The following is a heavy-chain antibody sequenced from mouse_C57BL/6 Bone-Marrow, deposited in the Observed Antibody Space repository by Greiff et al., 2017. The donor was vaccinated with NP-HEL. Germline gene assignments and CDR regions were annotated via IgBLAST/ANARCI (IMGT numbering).Heavy chain of an antibody. D-gene: IGHD3-2*02. Sequence: DVHLVESGEGLVKPGGSPKLSCAASGFTFSSYAMSWVRQTPEKRLEWVAYISSGGDYIYYADTVKGRFTISRDNARNTLYLQMSSLKSEDTAMYYCTREGLRLRLFAYWGQGTLVTVSA. V-gene: IGHV5-9-1*02. CDR2: ISSGGDYI. CDR3: TREGLRLRLFAY. CDR1: GFTFSSYA. J-gene: IGHJ3*01.